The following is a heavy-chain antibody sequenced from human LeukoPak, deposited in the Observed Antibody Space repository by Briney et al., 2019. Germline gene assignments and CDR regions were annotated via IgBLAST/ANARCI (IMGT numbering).Heavy chain of an antibody. Sequence: GGSLRLSWAASGFTFSSYAMSWVRQAPGKGLEWVSAISGSGRSTYYADSVKGRLTISRDNSKNTLYLQMNSLRAEDTAVYYCAKDGYYYDSSGRNGFDYWGQGTLVTVSS. J-gene: IGHJ4*02. CDR3: AKDGYYYDSSGRNGFDY. D-gene: IGHD3-22*01. V-gene: IGHV3-23*01. CDR1: GFTFSSYA. CDR2: ISGSGRST.